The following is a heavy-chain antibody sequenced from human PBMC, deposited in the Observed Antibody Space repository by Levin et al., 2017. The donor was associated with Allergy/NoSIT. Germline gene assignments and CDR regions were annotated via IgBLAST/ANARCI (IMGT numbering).Heavy chain of an antibody. Sequence: ASETLSLTCTVSGGSISSSSYYWGWIRQPPGKGLEWIGSIYYSGSTYYNPSLKSRVTISVDTSKNQFSLKLSSVTAADTAVYYCASTPSPGVVVAPDPYYYYGMDVWGQGTTVTVSS. V-gene: IGHV4-39*01. CDR3: ASTPSPGVVVAPDPYYYYGMDV. D-gene: IGHD2-15*01. CDR1: GGSISSSSYY. CDR2: IYYSGST. J-gene: IGHJ6*02.